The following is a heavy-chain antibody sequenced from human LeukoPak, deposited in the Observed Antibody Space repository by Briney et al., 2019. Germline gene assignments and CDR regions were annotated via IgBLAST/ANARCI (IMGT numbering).Heavy chain of an antibody. CDR2: IRSKADGGTT. D-gene: IGHD3-10*01. CDR1: GFIFCDYA. CDR3: KRYYYAGTYDY. Sequence: GGSLRLSCTTSGFIFCDYAMTWVRQAPGKGLERVGFIRSKADGGTTEYAASVKGRFTISRDDSKSIAYLQMNSLKPEDTAVYYCKRYYYAGTYDYWGQGTLVTVSS. V-gene: IGHV3-49*04. J-gene: IGHJ4*02.